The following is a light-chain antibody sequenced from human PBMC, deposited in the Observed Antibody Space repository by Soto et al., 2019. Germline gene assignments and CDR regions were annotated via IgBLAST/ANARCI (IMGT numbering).Light chain of an antibody. CDR2: LDSDGRH. CDR3: QTWGTGIHVV. J-gene: IGLJ2*01. V-gene: IGLV4-69*01. CDR1: SGHSSSA. Sequence: QPVLTQSPSASASLGASVKLTCTLSSGHSSSAIAWHQQQTKKGPRYLMKLDSDGRHSKGDGIPDRFSGSSSGAERYLTISSLQSEDEADYYCQTWGTGIHVVFGGGTKVTVL.